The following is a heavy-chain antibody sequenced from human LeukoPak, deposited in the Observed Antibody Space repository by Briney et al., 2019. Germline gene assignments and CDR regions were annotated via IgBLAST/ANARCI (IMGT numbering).Heavy chain of an antibody. D-gene: IGHD2-2*01. CDR2: IKSDGSST. CDR3: ARDVVVPAAISGMDV. Sequence: GGSLRLSCAASGFTFSSYWMHWVRQAPGKGLVWVSRIKSDGSSTSYADSVKGRFTISRDNAKNTLYLLMNSLRAEDTAVYYCARDVVVPAAISGMDVWGQGTTVTVSS. J-gene: IGHJ6*02. CDR1: GFTFSSYW. V-gene: IGHV3-74*01.